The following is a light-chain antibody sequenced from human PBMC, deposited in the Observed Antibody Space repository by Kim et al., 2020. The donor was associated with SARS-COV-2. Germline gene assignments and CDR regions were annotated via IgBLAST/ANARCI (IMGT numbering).Light chain of an antibody. J-gene: IGLJ3*02. CDR2: QDT. CDR1: KMGNKF. CDR3: QAWDTGTGV. V-gene: IGLV3-1*01. Sequence: SYELTQPPSVSVSPGQTASLSCSGQKMGNKFVSWYQQKPGQSPVLVIYQDTKRPSGIPERFSGSNSGNTATLTISGTQAVDEADYYCQAWDTGTGVFGGG.